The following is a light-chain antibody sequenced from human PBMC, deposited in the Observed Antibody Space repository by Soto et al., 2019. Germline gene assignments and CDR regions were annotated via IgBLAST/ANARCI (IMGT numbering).Light chain of an antibody. V-gene: IGLV2-11*01. Sequence: QSALTQPRSVSGSPGQSVTISCTGTSSDVGGYKYVSWYQQYPGKAPKLMIYDVSKRPSGVPDRFSGSKSGNTASLTISGLQAEDEADYYCCSYAGSYSFVVFGGGTQLTVL. CDR3: CSYAGSYSFVV. J-gene: IGLJ2*01. CDR1: SSDVGGYKY. CDR2: DVS.